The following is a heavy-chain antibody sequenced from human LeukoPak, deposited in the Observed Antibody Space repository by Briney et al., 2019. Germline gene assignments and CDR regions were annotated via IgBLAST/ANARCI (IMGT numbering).Heavy chain of an antibody. J-gene: IGHJ4*02. Sequence: PSETLSLTCTVSGGSISSYYWSWIRQPPGKGLEWIGYIYYSGSTKYNPSLKSRVTMTVDTSKNQFSLKLSSVTAADTAVYYCARHRGSGSPYFDYRGQGTLVTVSS. D-gene: IGHD3-10*01. V-gene: IGHV4-59*08. CDR3: ARHRGSGSPYFDY. CDR1: GGSISSYY. CDR2: IYYSGST.